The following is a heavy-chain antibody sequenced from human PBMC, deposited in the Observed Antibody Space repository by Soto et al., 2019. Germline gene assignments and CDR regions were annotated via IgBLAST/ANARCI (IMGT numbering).Heavy chain of an antibody. D-gene: IGHD3-9*01. CDR3: ARMKVDSYQCYYAMDV. J-gene: IGHJ6*02. CDR1: GFSLTTGKMG. Sequence: QVTLKESGPALVKPTETLTLTCTVSGFSLTTGKMGVSWIRQPPGKALEWLAHIFSDNERSYSTSLQGRLTISKDTSGSQVVLSMTNVDPVDTATYYCARMKVDSYQCYYAMDVWGQGTTVTVSS. V-gene: IGHV2-26*01. CDR2: IFSDNER.